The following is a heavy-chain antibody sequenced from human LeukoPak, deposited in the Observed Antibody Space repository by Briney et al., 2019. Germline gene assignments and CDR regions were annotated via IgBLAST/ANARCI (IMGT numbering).Heavy chain of an antibody. J-gene: IGHJ6*02. Sequence: ASVKVSCKASGGTFSSYTISWVRQAPGQGLEWMGRIIPILGIANYAQKFQGRVTITADKSTSTAYMELSSLRSEDTAVYYCARDQPLYYYYGMDVWGQGTTVAVSS. CDR3: ARDQPLYYYYGMDV. CDR1: GGTFSSYT. CDR2: IIPILGIA. V-gene: IGHV1-69*04.